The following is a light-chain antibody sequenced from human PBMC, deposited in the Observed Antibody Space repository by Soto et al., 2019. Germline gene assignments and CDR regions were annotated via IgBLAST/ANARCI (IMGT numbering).Light chain of an antibody. CDR2: DAS. V-gene: IGKV1-5*01. Sequence: DIQMTQSPSTLSGSVGDRVTITCRASQTISSWLAWYQQKPGKAPKLLIYDASSLESGVPSRFSSSGSGTEFTLTLSSLQPDDFATYYCQQYDSYMTFGQGTKVDIK. CDR1: QTISSW. CDR3: QQYDSYMT. J-gene: IGKJ1*01.